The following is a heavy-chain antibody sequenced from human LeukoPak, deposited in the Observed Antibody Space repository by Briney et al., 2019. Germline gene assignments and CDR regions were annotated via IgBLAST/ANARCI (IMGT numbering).Heavy chain of an antibody. CDR1: SGSISSYY. CDR2: IYTSGST. CDR3: ARPASGYSSGWFDY. J-gene: IGHJ4*02. Sequence: PSETLSLTCTVSSGSISSYYRSWIRQPAGKGLEWIGRIYTSGSTNYNPSLKSRVTMSVDTSKNQFSLKLSSVTAADTAVYYCARPASGYSSGWFDYWGQGTQVTVSS. V-gene: IGHV4-4*07. D-gene: IGHD6-19*01.